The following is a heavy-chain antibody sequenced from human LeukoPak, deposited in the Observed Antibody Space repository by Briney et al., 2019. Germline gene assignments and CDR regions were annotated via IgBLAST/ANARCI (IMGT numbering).Heavy chain of an antibody. CDR3: ARVWETPRWADIPSGGYFDY. J-gene: IGHJ4*02. D-gene: IGHD1-26*01. CDR2: ISDSGGST. CDR1: GFTFSNYA. Sequence: GGSLRLSCAASGFTFSNYALSWVRQAPGKGLEWVSGISDSGGSTLYADSVKGRFTISRDNPKNTVYLQMYSLRAEDTAVYYCARVWETPRWADIPSGGYFDYWGQGTLVTVSS. V-gene: IGHV3-23*01.